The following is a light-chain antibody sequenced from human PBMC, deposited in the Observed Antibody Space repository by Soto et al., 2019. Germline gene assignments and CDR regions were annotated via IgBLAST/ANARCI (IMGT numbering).Light chain of an antibody. CDR1: SSDVGVYIY. Sequence: QSALTQPASVSGSPGQSITISCTGTSSDVGVYIYVSWYQQHPGKAPKLMIYDVSNRPSGVSNRFSGSKSGNTASLTISGIQAEDEDDYYCSSYTSSNTLVFGGGTKLTVL. V-gene: IGLV2-14*01. CDR2: DVS. J-gene: IGLJ3*02. CDR3: SSYTSSNTLV.